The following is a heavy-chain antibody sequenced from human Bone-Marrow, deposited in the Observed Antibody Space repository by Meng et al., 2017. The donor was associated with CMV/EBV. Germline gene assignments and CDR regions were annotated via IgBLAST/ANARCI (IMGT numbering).Heavy chain of an antibody. V-gene: IGHV3-30*04. J-gene: IGHJ2*01. CDR3: AKVPAARRLWYFDL. CDR2: ISYDGSNK. CDR1: GFTFSSYA. Sequence: GESLKISCAASGFTFSSYAMSWVRQAPGKGLEWVAVISYDGSNKYYADSVKGRFTISRDNSKNTLYLQMNSLRAEDTAVYYCAKVPAARRLWYFDLWGRGTRVTGSS. D-gene: IGHD6-6*01.